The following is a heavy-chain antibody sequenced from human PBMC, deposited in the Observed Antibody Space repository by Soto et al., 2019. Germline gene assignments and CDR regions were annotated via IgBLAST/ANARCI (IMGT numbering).Heavy chain of an antibody. V-gene: IGHV3-30*18. D-gene: IGHD6-6*01. J-gene: IGHJ6*02. CDR1: GFTFSSYG. Sequence: PGGSLRLSCAASGFTFSSYGMHWVRQAPGKGLEWVAVISYDGSNKYYADSVKGRFTISRDNSKNTLYLQMNSLRAEDTAVYYCAKDSYSSSYGTPGSMDVWGQGTTVTVSS. CDR3: AKDSYSSSYGTPGSMDV. CDR2: ISYDGSNK.